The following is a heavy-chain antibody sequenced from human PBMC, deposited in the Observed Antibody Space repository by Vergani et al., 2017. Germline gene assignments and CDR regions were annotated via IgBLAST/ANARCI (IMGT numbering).Heavy chain of an antibody. Sequence: EVQLVESRGVLVQPGGSLRLSCAASGFTVSSHYMTWVRQAPGKGLEWVSTINIGGRTSYADSVKGRLTLTRDDSKNTLHLQMNSLRPEDTAVYYCARGMTTETTDLDGFDIWGQGTMVSVSS. J-gene: IGHJ3*02. D-gene: IGHD4-17*01. CDR1: GFTVSSHY. V-gene: IGHV3-66*02. CDR3: ARGMTTETTDLDGFDI. CDR2: INIGGRT.